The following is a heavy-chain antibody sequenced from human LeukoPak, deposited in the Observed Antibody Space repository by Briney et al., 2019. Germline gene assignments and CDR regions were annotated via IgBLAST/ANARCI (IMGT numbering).Heavy chain of an antibody. CDR1: GGSISSCSYY. J-gene: IGHJ2*01. V-gene: IGHV4-31*03. Sequence: AQTLSLTCTVSGGSISSCSYYWAWIRQHPGKGLEWIGYIYYSGSTYYSPSRKSRVTVSRDTSKNQFSLKLTSVTAADTAVYYCARRAPSAGYFDFWGRGPLVSVSS. CDR2: IYYSGST. CDR3: ARRAPSAGYFDF.